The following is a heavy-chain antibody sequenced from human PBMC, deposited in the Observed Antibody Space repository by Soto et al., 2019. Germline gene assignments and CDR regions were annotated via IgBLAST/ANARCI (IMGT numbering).Heavy chain of an antibody. CDR2: ISYDGSNK. J-gene: IGHJ4*02. Sequence: PGGSLRLACAASGSTFSSYGMHWVRQAPGKGLEWVAVISYDGSNKYYADSVKGRFTISRDNSKNTLYLQMNSLRAEDTAVYYCAKSDRPSTSASIDYWGQGTLVTVSS. CDR3: AKSDRPSTSASIDY. CDR1: GSTFSSYG. V-gene: IGHV3-30*18. D-gene: IGHD6-25*01.